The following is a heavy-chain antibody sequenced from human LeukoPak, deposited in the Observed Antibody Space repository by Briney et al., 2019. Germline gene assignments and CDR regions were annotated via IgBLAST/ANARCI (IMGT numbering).Heavy chain of an antibody. D-gene: IGHD2-2*01. CDR1: GFTFSSYA. J-gene: IGHJ4*02. Sequence: PGGSLRLSCAASGFTFSSYAMSWVRQAPGKGLEWVSAISGSGGSTYYADSVKGRFTISRDNSKNTLYLQMNSLRAEDTAVYYCAKSATHHSGIIVVVPAENHFDYWGQGTLVTVSS. V-gene: IGHV3-23*01. CDR3: AKSATHHSGIIVVVPAENHFDY. CDR2: ISGSGGST.